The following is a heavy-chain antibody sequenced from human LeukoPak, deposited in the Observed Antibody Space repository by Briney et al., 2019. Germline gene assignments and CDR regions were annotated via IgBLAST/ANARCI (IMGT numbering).Heavy chain of an antibody. J-gene: IGHJ5*02. D-gene: IGHD3-9*01. CDR1: GGTFSSYA. Sequence: GASVKVSCKASGGTFSSYAIGWVRQAPGQGLEWVGRIIPILGIANYAQKFQGRVTITADKSTSTAYMELSSLRSEDTAVYYCARDNILTGYYKGWFDPWGQGTLVTVSS. CDR3: ARDNILTGYYKGWFDP. CDR2: IIPILGIA. V-gene: IGHV1-69*04.